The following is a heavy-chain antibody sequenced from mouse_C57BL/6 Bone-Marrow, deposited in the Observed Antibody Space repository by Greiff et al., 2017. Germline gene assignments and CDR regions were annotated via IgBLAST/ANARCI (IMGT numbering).Heavy chain of an antibody. CDR2: INPNNGGT. Sequence: EVQLQESGPELVKPGASVKMSCKASGYTFTDYNMHWVKQSHGKSLEWIGYINPNNGGTSYNQKFKGKATLTVNKSSSTAYMALRSLTSEASAVYYCARRRGYWYFDVGGTGTTVTVSS. CDR3: ARRRGYWYFDV. CDR1: GYTFTDYN. V-gene: IGHV1-22*01. J-gene: IGHJ1*03.